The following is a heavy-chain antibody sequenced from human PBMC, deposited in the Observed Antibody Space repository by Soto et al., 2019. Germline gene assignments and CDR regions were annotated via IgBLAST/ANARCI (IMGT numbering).Heavy chain of an antibody. V-gene: IGHV3-49*03. CDR1: GFTFGDYA. J-gene: IGHJ4*02. CDR3: TRDLGVLWFGETKFDY. D-gene: IGHD3-10*01. Sequence: GGSLRLSCTASGFTFGDYAMSWFRQAPGKGLEWVGFIRSKAYGGTTEYAASVKGRFTISRDDSKSIAYLQMNSLKTEDTAVYYCTRDLGVLWFGETKFDYWGQGTLVTVSS. CDR2: IRSKAYGGTT.